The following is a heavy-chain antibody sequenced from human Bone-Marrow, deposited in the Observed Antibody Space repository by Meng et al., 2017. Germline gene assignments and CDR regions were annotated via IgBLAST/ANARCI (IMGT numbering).Heavy chain of an antibody. Sequence: QPQLQESGPGLVRPSAALSLTCSVSGGSISTSGYYWCWLRQPPGKGLEWIGSIGHSGFTYYTPSLKSRVTVSIDTSRNQFSLWLTSVTAADTVVYYCVRSSAWVRTGFDPWGQGTLVTVSS. J-gene: IGHJ5*02. CDR3: VRSSAWVRTGFDP. V-gene: IGHV4-39*01. D-gene: IGHD6-19*01. CDR2: IGHSGFT. CDR1: GGSISTSGYY.